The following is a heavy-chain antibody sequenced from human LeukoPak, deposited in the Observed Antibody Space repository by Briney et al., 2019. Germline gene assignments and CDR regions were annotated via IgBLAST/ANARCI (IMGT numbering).Heavy chain of an antibody. V-gene: IGHV3-21*01. CDR3: ARDYSSGWYDY. Sequence: GGSLRLSCAASGFTFSSYSMNCVRQAPGKGLEWVSSISSSSSYIYYADSVKGRFTISRDNAKNSLYLQMNSLRAEDTAVYYCARDYSSGWYDYWGQGTLVTVSS. CDR1: GFTFSSYS. D-gene: IGHD6-19*01. CDR2: ISSSSSYI. J-gene: IGHJ4*02.